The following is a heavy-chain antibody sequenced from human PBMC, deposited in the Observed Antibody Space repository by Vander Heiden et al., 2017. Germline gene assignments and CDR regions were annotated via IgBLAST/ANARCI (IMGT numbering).Heavy chain of an antibody. Sequence: QVQLVQSGGGVVQPGRSLRLSCAASGFTFGTYAMHWVRQAPGKGLEWVAVVTYDGSNKYYADSVKRRFTISRDNSKNTLYLQMTSLTDEDNAAYYCARDFADGEFLLIAADTLDYW. CDR1: GFTFGTYA. CDR3: ARDFADGEFLLIAADTLDY. D-gene: IGHD3-10*01. V-gene: IGHV3-30-3*01. J-gene: IGHJ4*01. CDR2: VTYDGSNK.